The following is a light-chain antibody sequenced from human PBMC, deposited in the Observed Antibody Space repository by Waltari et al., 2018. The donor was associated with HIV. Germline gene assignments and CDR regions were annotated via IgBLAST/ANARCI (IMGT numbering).Light chain of an antibody. J-gene: IGLJ2*01. V-gene: IGLV2-14*01. Sequence: QSALTQPASVSASPGQSITISCTGSTSDIGDYNYVSWYQQGPGKAPKLMIYDVSNRPSGLSTRFPGSKSGNTASLTISGLQPEDEADYFCGSFSTISTLIFGGGTNVTVL. CDR1: TSDIGDYNY. CDR2: DVS. CDR3: GSFSTISTLI.